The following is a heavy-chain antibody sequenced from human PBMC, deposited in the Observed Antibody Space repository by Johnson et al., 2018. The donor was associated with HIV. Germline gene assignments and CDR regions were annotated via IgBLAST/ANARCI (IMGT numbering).Heavy chain of an antibody. D-gene: IGHD1-26*01. Sequence: QVQLVESGGGVVQPGRSLRLSCAASGFTFSSYGMHWVRQAPGKGLEWVAVISYDGSNKYYADSVKGRFTISRDNSKNTLYLQMNSLRAEDTAVYYCATKGSKWELIVEGFAVWGQGTMVTVSS. CDR3: ATKGSKWELIVEGFAV. CDR1: GFTFSSYG. J-gene: IGHJ3*01. V-gene: IGHV3-30*19. CDR2: ISYDGSNK.